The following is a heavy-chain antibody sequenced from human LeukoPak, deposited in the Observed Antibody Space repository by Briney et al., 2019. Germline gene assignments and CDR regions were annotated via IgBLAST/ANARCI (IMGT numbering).Heavy chain of an antibody. V-gene: IGHV3-23*01. CDR1: GFTFRSYA. CDR2: ISSSGGDT. D-gene: IGHD2-15*01. Sequence: GGSLRLSCAASGFTFRSYAMSWVRQAPGKGLEWVSGISSSGGDTYYADSVKGRFTISRDNSKNTLYLQMNSLRAEDTAVYYCAKDGDDIVVVVAATIDHWGQGTLVTVSS. J-gene: IGHJ4*02. CDR3: AKDGDDIVVVVAATIDH.